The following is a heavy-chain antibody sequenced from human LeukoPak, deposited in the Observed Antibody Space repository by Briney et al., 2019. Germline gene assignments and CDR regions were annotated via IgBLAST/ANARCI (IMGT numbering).Heavy chain of an antibody. CDR2: IYSGGST. Sequence: GGSLRLSCAASGFTVSSNYMSWVRQAPGKGLEWVSVIYSGGSTYYADSVKGRFTISRDNSKNTLYLQMNSLRAEDTAVYYCAKPTEGSGSFLINYWGQGTLVTVSS. CDR1: GFTVSSNY. D-gene: IGHD1-26*01. CDR3: AKPTEGSGSFLINY. V-gene: IGHV3-66*04. J-gene: IGHJ4*02.